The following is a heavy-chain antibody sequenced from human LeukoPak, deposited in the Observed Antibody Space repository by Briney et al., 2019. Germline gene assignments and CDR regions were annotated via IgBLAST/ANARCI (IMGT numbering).Heavy chain of an antibody. CDR1: GYRFISYW. V-gene: IGHV5-51*01. J-gene: IGHJ3*02. CDR2: ISPGDSDT. CDR3: ARPGRDGYNFRAFEI. Sequence: HGESLKISCKSSGYRFISYWIGWVRQMPGKGLEWMGIISPGDSDTRYSPSFQAQVTISADKSISTAYLQWSSLKASDTAMYYCARPGRDGYNFRAFEIWGQGTLVTVSS. D-gene: IGHD5-24*01.